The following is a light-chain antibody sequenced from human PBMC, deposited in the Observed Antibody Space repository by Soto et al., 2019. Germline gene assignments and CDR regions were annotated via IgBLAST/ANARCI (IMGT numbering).Light chain of an antibody. J-gene: IGKJ1*01. CDR2: GAS. CDR3: QQYFEWPPMT. V-gene: IGKV3-20*01. CDR1: QSVSSSF. Sequence: EIVLTQSPGTLSLSPGERATLSCRASQSVSSSFIAWYQHKPGQAPRLLIYGASSRATGIPDRFSGSGSGTDFTLTISRLEPEDSAIYYCQQYFEWPPMTFGQGTKVEI.